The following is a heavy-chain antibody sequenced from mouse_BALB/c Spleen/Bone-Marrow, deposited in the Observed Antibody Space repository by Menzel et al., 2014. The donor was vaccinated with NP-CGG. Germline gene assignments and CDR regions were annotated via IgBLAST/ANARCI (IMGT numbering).Heavy chain of an antibody. CDR3: ARSPYDYAAMDY. V-gene: IGHV5-17*02. CDR1: GFTFSSFG. J-gene: IGHJ4*01. CDR2: ISSGSSTI. D-gene: IGHD2-4*01. Sequence: EVKVVESGGGLVQPGGSRELSCAASGFTFSSFGMHWVRQAPEKGLEWVAYISSGSSTIYYADTVKGRFTISRDNPKNTLFLQMTSLRSEDTAMYYCARSPYDYAAMDYWGQGTSVTVSS.